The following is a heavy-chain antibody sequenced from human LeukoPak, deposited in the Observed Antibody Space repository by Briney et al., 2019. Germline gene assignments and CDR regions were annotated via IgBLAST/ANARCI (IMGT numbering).Heavy chain of an antibody. V-gene: IGHV1-2*02. Sequence: ASVKVSCKASGYTFTDYYLYWLRQAPGQGLEWMAYINPNSGATTYAQKFQDRVTVTRDTSINIVYMEVRRLTFDDTAVYYCARDQGGNYDKFDQWGQGTLVTVSS. D-gene: IGHD1-26*01. CDR1: GYTFTDYY. J-gene: IGHJ4*02. CDR2: INPNSGAT. CDR3: ARDQGGNYDKFDQ.